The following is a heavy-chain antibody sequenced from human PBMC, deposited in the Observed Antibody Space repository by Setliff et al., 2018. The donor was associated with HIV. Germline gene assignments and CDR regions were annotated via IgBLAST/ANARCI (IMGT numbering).Heavy chain of an antibody. CDR3: AESDSSGLFDN. Sequence: GGSLRLSCAASRFTFDDYAMSWVRQAPGKGLEWVSGINSDGRTTSYADSVKGRFTISRDNAKNTLYLQINSLGAEDTAVYYCAESDSSGLFDNWGQGTLVTVSS. J-gene: IGHJ4*02. CDR1: RFTFDDYA. CDR2: INSDGRTT. V-gene: IGHV3-20*04. D-gene: IGHD6-19*01.